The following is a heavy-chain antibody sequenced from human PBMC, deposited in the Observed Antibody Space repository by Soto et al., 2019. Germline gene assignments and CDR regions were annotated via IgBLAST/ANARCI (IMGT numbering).Heavy chain of an antibody. CDR3: AKSMYNWNDGFFDY. Sequence: QVQLVESGGGVVQPGRSLRLSCAASGFTFSSYGMHWVRQAPGKGLEWVAIISYDGINKYYANSVKGRFTISRDNSKNTLYXQXXXLXAEXTXVYYCAKSMYNWNDGFFDYWGQGTLVTVSS. J-gene: IGHJ4*02. CDR2: ISYDGINK. CDR1: GFTFSSYG. D-gene: IGHD1-1*01. V-gene: IGHV3-30*18.